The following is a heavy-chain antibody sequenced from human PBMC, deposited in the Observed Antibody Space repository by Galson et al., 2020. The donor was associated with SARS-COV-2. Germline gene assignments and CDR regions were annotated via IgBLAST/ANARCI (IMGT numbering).Heavy chain of an antibody. CDR2: IIPLFGAT. CDR1: RGTVSNNV. Sequence: SVKVSCKASRGTVSNNVISWGRQAPGQGLEWMGGIIPLFGATNYAEKFQGRITITADESTSTTYMEMSSLRSEDTAVYYCARVGRSCSSIRCNHYFDNWGQGTLVTVSS. CDR3: ARVGRSCSSIRCNHYFDN. V-gene: IGHV1-69*13. D-gene: IGHD2-2*01. J-gene: IGHJ4*02.